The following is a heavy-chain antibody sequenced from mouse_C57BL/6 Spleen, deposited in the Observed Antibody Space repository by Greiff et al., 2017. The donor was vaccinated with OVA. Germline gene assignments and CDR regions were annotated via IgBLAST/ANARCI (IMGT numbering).Heavy chain of an antibody. CDR1: GFTFSSYA. Sequence: EVQLQQSGGGLVKPGGSLKLSCAASGFTFSSYAMSWVRQTPEKRLEWVATISDGGSYTYYPDNVKGRFTISRDNAKNNLYLQMSHLKSEDTAVYDCARELGLYCAMDYWGQGTSVTVSS. J-gene: IGHJ4*01. D-gene: IGHD4-1*01. CDR2: ISDGGSYT. CDR3: ARELGLYCAMDY. V-gene: IGHV5-4*01.